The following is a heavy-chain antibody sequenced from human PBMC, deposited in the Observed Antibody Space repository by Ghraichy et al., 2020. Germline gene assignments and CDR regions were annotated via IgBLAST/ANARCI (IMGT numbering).Heavy chain of an antibody. Sequence: GESLNISCAASGFTVSSNYMTWVRQAPGKGLEWASIIYSSGTTYYADSVKGRFTISRDNSKNTLYLQMNSLRAEDTAVYYCARNYYYDYWGQGTLVTVSS. J-gene: IGHJ4*02. CDR3: ARNYYYDY. CDR1: GFTVSSNY. V-gene: IGHV3-53*01. D-gene: IGHD3-22*01. CDR2: IYSSGTT.